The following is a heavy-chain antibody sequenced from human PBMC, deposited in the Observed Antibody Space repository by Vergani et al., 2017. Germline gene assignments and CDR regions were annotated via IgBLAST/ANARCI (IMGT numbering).Heavy chain of an antibody. CDR3: AKDPSRHTAMSFVIDY. CDR2: ISAYNGNT. J-gene: IGHJ4*02. CDR1: GHSLSSDY. V-gene: IGHV1-18*04. Sequence: QVQLVQSGAEVPMPGASVKVSCKASGHSLSSDYLHWIRQAPGQGLEWMGWISAYNGNTNYAQKLQGRVTMTTDTSTSTAYMELRSLRSDDTAVYYCAKDPSRHTAMSFVIDYWGQGTLVTVSS. D-gene: IGHD5-18*01.